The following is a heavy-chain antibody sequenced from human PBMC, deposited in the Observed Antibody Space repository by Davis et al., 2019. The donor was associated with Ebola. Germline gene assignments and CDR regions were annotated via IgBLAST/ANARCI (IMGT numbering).Heavy chain of an antibody. J-gene: IGHJ4*02. V-gene: IGHV3-23*01. CDR2: ISGSGGST. Sequence: GESLKISCAASGFTFSSYAMSWVRQAPGKGLEWVSTISGSGGSTYYADSVKGRFTISRDNSKNTLYLQMNSLRAEDTAVYYCASGVTVTGGYWGQGTLVTVSS. CDR1: GFTFSSYA. CDR3: ASGVTVTGGY. D-gene: IGHD4-17*01.